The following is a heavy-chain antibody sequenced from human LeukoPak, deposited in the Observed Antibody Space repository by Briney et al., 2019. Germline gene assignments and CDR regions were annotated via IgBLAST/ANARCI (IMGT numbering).Heavy chain of an antibody. CDR2: IDRDGSEK. J-gene: IGHJ4*02. V-gene: IGHV3-7*01. D-gene: IGHD3-10*01. CDR3: ARDDVSFGELSDY. Sequence: GGSLRLSCAVSGFTFSSYWMSWVRQAPGKGLEWVANIDRDGSEKYYVDSVKGRFTISRDNAKNSLYLQMNSLRAEDTAVYYCARDDVSFGELSDYWGQGTLVTVSS. CDR1: GFTFSSYW.